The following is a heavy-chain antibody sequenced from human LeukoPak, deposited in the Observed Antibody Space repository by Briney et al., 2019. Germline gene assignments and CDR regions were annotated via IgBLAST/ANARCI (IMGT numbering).Heavy chain of an antibody. CDR2: ISSSSSTI. D-gene: IGHD3-22*01. J-gene: IGHJ4*02. V-gene: IGHV3-48*01. CDR3: AKGNMYYYDSSGYYYGDHFDY. Sequence: GGSPRLSCAASGFTFSSYSMNWVRQAPGKGLEWVSYISSSSSTIYYADSVKGRFTISRDNAKNSLYLQMNSLRAEDTAVYYCAKGNMYYYDSSGYYYGDHFDYWGQGTLVTVSS. CDR1: GFTFSSYS.